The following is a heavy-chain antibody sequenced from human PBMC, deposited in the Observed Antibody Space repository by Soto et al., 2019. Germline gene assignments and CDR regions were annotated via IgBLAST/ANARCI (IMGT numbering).Heavy chain of an antibody. J-gene: IGHJ4*02. Sequence: QLQLQESGSGLVKPSQTLSLTCAVSGGSISSGGYSWSWIRQPPGKGLEWIGYIYHSGSTYYNPSLKSRVTISVDKSKNQFSLKLSSVTAADTAVYYCASSQTTVTSYDYWGQGTLVTVSS. V-gene: IGHV4-30-2*01. D-gene: IGHD4-17*01. CDR2: IYHSGST. CDR1: GGSISSGGYS. CDR3: ASSQTTVTSYDY.